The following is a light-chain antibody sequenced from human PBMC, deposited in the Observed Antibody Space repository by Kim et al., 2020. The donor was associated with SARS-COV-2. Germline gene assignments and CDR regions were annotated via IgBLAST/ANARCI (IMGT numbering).Light chain of an antibody. CDR1: QGVLYSPNKKNY. CDR3: QKYLTTPT. CDR2: WAA. Sequence: ESATITCKSSQGVLYSPNKKNYLAWYQQKPGQPPKLLIYWAATREAWVPDRFSGSGYGTDFTLTIRGLQAEVVAVYYCQKYLTTPTFGHGTKLEIK. V-gene: IGKV4-1*01. J-gene: IGKJ2*01.